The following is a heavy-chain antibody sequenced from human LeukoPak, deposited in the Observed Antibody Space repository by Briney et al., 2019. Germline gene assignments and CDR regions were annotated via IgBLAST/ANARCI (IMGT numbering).Heavy chain of an antibody. Sequence: SETLSLTSAVYGGSFSGYYWSWIRQPPGKGLEWIGEIHYRGATNYDPSLKSRVTISGDPSKNHISLKLNSVTAADTAVYYCARGELGHYDIRIKPYHFDSWGQGSLVTVSS. V-gene: IGHV4-34*01. D-gene: IGHD3-22*01. CDR1: GGSFSGYY. CDR2: IHYRGAT. J-gene: IGHJ4*02. CDR3: ARGELGHYDIRIKPYHFDS.